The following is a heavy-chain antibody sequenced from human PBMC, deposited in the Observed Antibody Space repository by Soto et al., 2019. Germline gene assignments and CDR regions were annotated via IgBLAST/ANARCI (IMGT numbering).Heavy chain of an antibody. J-gene: IGHJ6*02. CDR2: ISYDGSNK. V-gene: IGHV3-30-3*01. CDR1: GFTFSSYA. D-gene: IGHD2-2*01. CDR3: ARDLGYCSSTSCSTYYYYGMDV. Sequence: LRLSCAASGFTFSSYAMHWVRQAPGKGLEWVAVISYDGSNKYYADSVKGRFTISRDNSKNTLYLQMNSLRAEDTAVYYCARDLGYCSSTSCSTYYYYGMDVWGQGTTVTVSS.